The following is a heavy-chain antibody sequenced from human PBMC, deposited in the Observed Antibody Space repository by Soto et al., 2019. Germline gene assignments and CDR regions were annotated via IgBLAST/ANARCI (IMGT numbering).Heavy chain of an antibody. D-gene: IGHD1-7*01. V-gene: IGHV4-59*01. J-gene: IGHJ4*02. CDR3: ARAGMIGTNLDY. CDR2: IYYSGST. CDR1: GGSISSYY. Sequence: PSETLSLTCTVSGGSISSYYWSWIRQPPGKGLEWIGYIYYSGSTNYNPSLESRVTISVDTSKNQFSLKLSSVTAADTAVYYCARAGMIGTNLDYWGQGTLVTVSS.